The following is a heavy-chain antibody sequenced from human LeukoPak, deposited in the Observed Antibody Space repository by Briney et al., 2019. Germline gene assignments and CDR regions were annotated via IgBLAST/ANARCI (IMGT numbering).Heavy chain of an antibody. V-gene: IGHV3-48*01. Sequence: PGGSLRLSCAASGFTFSSYSMNWVRQAPGKGLEWVSYISSSSSTIYYADSVKGRFTISRDNAKNSLYLQMNSLRAEDTAVYYCAFGAVPDAFDIWDQGTMVTVSS. D-gene: IGHD3-3*01. CDR2: ISSSSSTI. CDR3: AFGAVPDAFDI. CDR1: GFTFSSYS. J-gene: IGHJ3*02.